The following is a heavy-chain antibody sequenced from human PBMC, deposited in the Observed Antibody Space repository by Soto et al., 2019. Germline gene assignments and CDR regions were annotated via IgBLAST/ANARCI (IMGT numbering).Heavy chain of an antibody. CDR1: GGTFSSYA. J-gene: IGHJ6*02. D-gene: IGHD4-17*01. Sequence: QVQLVQSGAEVKKPGSSVKVSCKASGGTFSSYAISWVRQAPGQGLEWMGGIIPIFGTANYAQKFQGRVTITADESTSTAYMKLSSLRSEDTAVYYCARGRDYGGNIDYYYYYGMDVWGQGTTVTVSS. V-gene: IGHV1-69*12. CDR3: ARGRDYGGNIDYYYYYGMDV. CDR2: IIPIFGTA.